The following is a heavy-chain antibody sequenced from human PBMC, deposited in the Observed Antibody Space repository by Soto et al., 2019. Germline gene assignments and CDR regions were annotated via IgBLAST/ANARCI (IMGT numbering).Heavy chain of an antibody. CDR2: INPSGGST. V-gene: IGHV1-46*01. CDR1: GYTFTSYY. CDR3: ARASVAAPVDY. D-gene: IGHD2-15*01. Sequence: QVQLVQSGAEVKKPGASVKVSCKASGYTFTSYYMHWVRQAPGQGLEWMGIINPSGGSTSYAQKFEGRVTMTRDTSTSTVYNELSSLRAEDTAVYYCARASVAAPVDYWGQGTLVTVSS. J-gene: IGHJ4*02.